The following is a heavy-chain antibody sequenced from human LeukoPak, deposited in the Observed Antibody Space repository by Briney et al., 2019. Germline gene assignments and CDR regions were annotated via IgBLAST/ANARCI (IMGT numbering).Heavy chain of an antibody. CDR1: GGTLSNYI. D-gene: IGHD6-13*01. V-gene: IGHV1-69*13. Sequence: GASVKVSCKASGGTLSNYIISWARQAPGQGLEWMGGIIPILGTANDAKKFQGRVTITADESTTTAYMALTSLRSDDTAVYYCSRGSSSWEVDYWGQGTLVTVSS. CDR3: SRGSSSWEVDY. J-gene: IGHJ4*02. CDR2: IIPILGTA.